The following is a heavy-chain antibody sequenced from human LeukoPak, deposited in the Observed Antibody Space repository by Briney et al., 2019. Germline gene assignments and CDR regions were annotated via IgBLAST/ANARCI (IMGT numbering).Heavy chain of an antibody. D-gene: IGHD5-18*01. Sequence: GGSLRLSCAASGFTFSSYWMSWVRQAPGKGLEWVANIKQDGSEKYYVDSVKGRFTIPRDNAKNSLYLQMNSLRAEDTAVYYCARDRADTAMVPYYFDYWGQGTLVTVSS. V-gene: IGHV3-7*05. J-gene: IGHJ4*02. CDR3: ARDRADTAMVPYYFDY. CDR2: IKQDGSEK. CDR1: GFTFSSYW.